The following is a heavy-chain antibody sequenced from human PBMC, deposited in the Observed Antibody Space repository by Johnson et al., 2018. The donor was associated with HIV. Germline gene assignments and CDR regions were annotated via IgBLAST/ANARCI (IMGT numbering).Heavy chain of an antibody. D-gene: IGHD3-16*01. CDR3: AKDRLFGFRNDAFDI. Sequence: VQLVESGGGVVQPGGSLRLSCVASGFSVSDNYMSWVRQAPGKGLEWVSVIDTAGDTYYANSVKGRFTISRDNSKNTLYLQMNSLRAEDTAVYYCAKDRLFGFRNDAFDIWGQGTMVTVSS. J-gene: IGHJ3*02. CDR2: IDTAGDT. V-gene: IGHV3-66*01. CDR1: GFSVSDNY.